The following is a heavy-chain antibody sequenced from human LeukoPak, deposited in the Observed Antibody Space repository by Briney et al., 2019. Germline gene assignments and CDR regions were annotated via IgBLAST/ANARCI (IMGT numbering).Heavy chain of an antibody. V-gene: IGHV3-74*01. CDR3: ARVFRFPGISSDY. CDR2: INSDGSST. D-gene: IGHD6-13*01. Sequence: GGSLRLSCAASGFTFSTYWMHWVRQAPGKGLVWVSRINSDGSSTSYADSVKGRFTISRDNARNTLYLQMNSLRAEDTAVYYCARVFRFPGISSDYWGQGTLVTVSS. CDR1: GFTFSTYW. J-gene: IGHJ4*02.